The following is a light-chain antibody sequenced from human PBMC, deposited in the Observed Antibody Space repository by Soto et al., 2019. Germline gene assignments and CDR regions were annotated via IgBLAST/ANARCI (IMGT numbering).Light chain of an antibody. CDR1: QSVSSN. CDR3: QQYDNWPPYT. V-gene: IGKV3-15*01. CDR2: AAL. Sequence: EIVMTQSPVTLSVSPGERATLSCRASQSVSSNLAWFQQRPGQAPRLLIYAALTRATGIPARFSGSGSGTEFTLTISSLQSEDFAVYYCQQYDNWPPYTFGQGTKLEIK. J-gene: IGKJ2*01.